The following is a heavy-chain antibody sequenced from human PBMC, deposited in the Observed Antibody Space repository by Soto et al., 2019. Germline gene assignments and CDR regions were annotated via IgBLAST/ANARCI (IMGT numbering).Heavy chain of an antibody. CDR3: ARDPITIFGVVTPDYYYYGMDV. CDR2: IIPIFGTA. V-gene: IGHV1-69*01. CDR1: GGTFSSYA. D-gene: IGHD3-3*01. Sequence: QVQLVQSGAEVKKPGSSVKVSCKASGGTFSSYAISWVRQAPGQGLEWMGGIIPIFGTANYAQKFQGRVTITADASTSTAYMELSSLRSEDTAVYYCARDPITIFGVVTPDYYYYGMDVWGQGTTVTVSS. J-gene: IGHJ6*02.